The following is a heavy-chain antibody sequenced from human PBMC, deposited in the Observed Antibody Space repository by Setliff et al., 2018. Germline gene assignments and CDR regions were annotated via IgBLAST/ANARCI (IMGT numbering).Heavy chain of an antibody. CDR2: ISTSGNT. CDR3: ARDQWVRSPPLYFSYCMDV. Sequence: SETLSLTCTVSGGSIINSYYWSWIRQPAGKGLEWIGRISTSGNTNYNPSLKSRVTVSLDTSKNQFSLKLTSMTAADTAVYYCARDQWVRSPPLYFSYCMDVWGQGTTVTVSS. V-gene: IGHV4-4*07. D-gene: IGHD5-12*01. J-gene: IGHJ6*02. CDR1: GGSIINSYY.